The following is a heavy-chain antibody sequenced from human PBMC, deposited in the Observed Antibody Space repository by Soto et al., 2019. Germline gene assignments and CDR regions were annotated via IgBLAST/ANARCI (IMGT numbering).Heavy chain of an antibody. CDR1: GGSISSNY. CDR2: VYNSGST. J-gene: IGHJ4*02. V-gene: IGHV4-59*01. CDR3: ARYRREAVAGYTLDN. D-gene: IGHD6-13*01. Sequence: SETLSLTCTVSGGSISSNYWTWIRQPPGKGLEWIGYVYNSGSTNYNPSLKSRVTISEDTSKSQFSLKVNSMTAADTAVYYCARYRREAVAGYTLDNWGQGILVTGSS.